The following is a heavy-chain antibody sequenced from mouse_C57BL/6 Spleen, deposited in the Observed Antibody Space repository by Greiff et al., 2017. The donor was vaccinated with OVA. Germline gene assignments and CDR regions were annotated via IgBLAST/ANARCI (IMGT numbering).Heavy chain of an antibody. D-gene: IGHD1-1*01. Sequence: VQLQQSGAELAKPGASVKLSCKASGYPFTSYWMHWVKQRPGQGLEWIGYINPSSGYTKYNQKFKDKATLTADKSSSTAYMQLSSLTYEDSAVYDCARSAVVADYSMDVWGKGTSVTVSS. CDR1: GYPFTSYW. V-gene: IGHV1-7*01. J-gene: IGHJ4*01. CDR2: INPSSGYT. CDR3: ARSAVVADYSMDV.